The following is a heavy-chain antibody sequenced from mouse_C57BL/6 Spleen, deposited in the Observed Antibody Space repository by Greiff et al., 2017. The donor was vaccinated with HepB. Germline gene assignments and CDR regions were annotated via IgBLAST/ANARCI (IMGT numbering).Heavy chain of an antibody. CDR3: ARSRSSPRYFEV. D-gene: IGHD1-1*01. V-gene: IGHV1-80*01. CDR2: IYPGDGDT. CDR1: GYAFSSYW. J-gene: IGHJ1*03. Sequence: QVQLQQSGAELVKPGASVKISCKASGYAFSSYWMNWVKQRPGKGLEWIGQIYPGDGDTNYNGKFKGKATLTADKSSSTAYMQLSSLTSEDSAVYFCARSRSSPRYFEVWGTGTTVTVSS.